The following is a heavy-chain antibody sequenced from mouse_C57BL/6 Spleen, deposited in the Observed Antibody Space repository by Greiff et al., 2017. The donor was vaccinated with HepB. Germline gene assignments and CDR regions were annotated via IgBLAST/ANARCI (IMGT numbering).Heavy chain of an antibody. CDR3: AKTAQATGFAY. V-gene: IGHV1-50*01. J-gene: IGHJ3*01. CDR2: IDPSDSYT. D-gene: IGHD3-2*02. Sequence: QVQLQQPGAELVKPGASVKLSCKASGYTFTSYWMQWVKQRPGQGLEWIGEIDPSDSYTNYNQKFKGKATLTVDTSSSTAYMQLSSLTSEESAVYYCAKTAQATGFAYWGQGTLVTVSA. CDR1: GYTFTSYW.